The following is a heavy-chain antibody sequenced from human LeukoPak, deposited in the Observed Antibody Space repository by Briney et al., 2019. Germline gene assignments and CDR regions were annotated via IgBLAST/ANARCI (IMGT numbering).Heavy chain of an antibody. J-gene: IGHJ4*02. CDR1: GGSISSYY. CDR2: IYSSGST. V-gene: IGHV4-4*07. Sequence: SETLSLTCTVSGGSISSYYWSWIRQPAGKGLEWIRRIYSSGSTNYNSSLKSRVSMSVDTSKNQFSLRLSSVTAADTAVYFCARDPGEWGQGTLVTVSS. CDR3: ARDPGE. D-gene: IGHD7-27*01.